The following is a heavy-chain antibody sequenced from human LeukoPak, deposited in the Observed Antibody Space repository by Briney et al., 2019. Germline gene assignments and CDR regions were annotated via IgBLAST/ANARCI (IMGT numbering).Heavy chain of an antibody. J-gene: IGHJ4*02. Sequence: GGSLSLSCAASGFTFSSYAMSWVRQAPGKGLEWVSAISGSGGSTYYADSVKGRFTISRDNSKNTLYLQMNSLRAEDTAVYYCAGVLRYFDWLFDYWGQGTLVTVSS. CDR3: AGVLRYFDWLFDY. V-gene: IGHV3-23*01. CDR2: ISGSGGST. CDR1: GFTFSSYA. D-gene: IGHD3-9*01.